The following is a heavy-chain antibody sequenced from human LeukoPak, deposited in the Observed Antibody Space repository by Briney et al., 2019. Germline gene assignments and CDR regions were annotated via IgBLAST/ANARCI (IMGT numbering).Heavy chain of an antibody. CDR3: ARDGGYYYDSSGYYFEY. D-gene: IGHD3-22*01. Sequence: ASVKVSCKASGYTLTRYGISWVRQAPGQGLEWMGWISDNNVNTNYAQKFQGRVTMSTDTSTNTAYMELRSLRSDDTAVYYCARDGGYYYDSSGYYFEYWGQGTLVTVSS. J-gene: IGHJ4*02. CDR2: ISDNNVNT. V-gene: IGHV1-18*01. CDR1: GYTLTRYG.